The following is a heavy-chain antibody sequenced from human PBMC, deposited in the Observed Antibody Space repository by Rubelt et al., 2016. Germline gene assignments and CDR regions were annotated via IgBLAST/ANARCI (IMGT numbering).Heavy chain of an antibody. D-gene: IGHD6-13*01. CDR1: GYTFTSYG. CDR2: ISAYNGNT. J-gene: IGHJ5*02. Sequence: QVQLVQSGAEVKKPGASVKVSCKASGYTFTSYGISWVRQPPGQGLEGMGWISAYNGNTNYAQKLQGRVTMTPDTSTGTAYMELRSLRSDDTAVYYCASMYSSSWYRGWFDPWGQGTLVTVSS. V-gene: IGHV1-18*01. CDR3: ASMYSSSWYRGWFDP.